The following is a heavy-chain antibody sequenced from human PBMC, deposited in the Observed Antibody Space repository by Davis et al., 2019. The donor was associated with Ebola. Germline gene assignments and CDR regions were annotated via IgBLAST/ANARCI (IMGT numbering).Heavy chain of an antibody. V-gene: IGHV3-30-3*01. CDR1: GFTFSSYA. J-gene: IGHJ3*01. Sequence: PGGSLRLSCAASGFTFSSYAMHWVRQAPGQGLAWVAVISYDGSNKYYADSVRGRLTISRDNSMNTLHLQMNSLRVEDTAIYYCAKDTSNVWFDVWGQGTMVTVSS. CDR2: ISYDGSNK. D-gene: IGHD6-19*01. CDR3: AKDTSNVWFDV.